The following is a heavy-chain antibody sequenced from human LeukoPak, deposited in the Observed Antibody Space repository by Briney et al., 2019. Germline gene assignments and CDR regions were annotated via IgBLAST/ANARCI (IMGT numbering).Heavy chain of an antibody. Sequence: ASVKVSCKASGYTFTGYYMHWVRQAPGQGLEWMGWINPNSGGTNYAQKFQGRVTMTRDTSISTAYMELSRLRSDDTAVYFCARNSCPGGSCYENRGYLDFWGQGTLVTVSS. J-gene: IGHJ4*02. CDR1: GYTFTGYY. D-gene: IGHD2-15*01. CDR2: INPNSGGT. V-gene: IGHV1-2*02. CDR3: ARNSCPGGSCYENRGYLDF.